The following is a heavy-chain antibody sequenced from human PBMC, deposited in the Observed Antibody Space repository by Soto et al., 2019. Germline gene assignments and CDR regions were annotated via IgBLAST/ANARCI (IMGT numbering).Heavy chain of an antibody. CDR3: ARGGGNTFDY. D-gene: IGHD3-16*01. CDR1: GGSISSGGYS. J-gene: IGHJ4*02. Sequence: QLQLKESGSGLVKASQTLSLTCAVSGGSISSGGYSWSWIRQPPGKGLERIGYISHSGSTYYNPSLKRRVTISVDRTKVHFSLKLSSVSAADTAVYYCARGGGNTFDYVGQGTLVTVSS. V-gene: IGHV4-30-2*01. CDR2: ISHSGST.